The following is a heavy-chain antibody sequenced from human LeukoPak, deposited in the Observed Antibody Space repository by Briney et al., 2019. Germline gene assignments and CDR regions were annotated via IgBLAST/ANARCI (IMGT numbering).Heavy chain of an antibody. CDR2: ISGSGGST. V-gene: IGHV3-23*01. J-gene: IGHJ4*02. CDR3: ANPYSSSSDVDY. CDR1: GFTFSSYA. D-gene: IGHD6-6*01. Sequence: GGSLRLSCAASGFTFSSYAMSGVRQAPGKGLEWVSAISGSGGSTYYADSVKGRFTISRDNSKNTLYLQMNSLRAEDTAVYYCANPYSSSSDVDYWGQGTLVTVSS.